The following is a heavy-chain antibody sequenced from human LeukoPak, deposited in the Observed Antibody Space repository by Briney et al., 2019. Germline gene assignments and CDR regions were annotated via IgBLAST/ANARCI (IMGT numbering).Heavy chain of an antibody. D-gene: IGHD6-13*01. J-gene: IGHJ6*02. V-gene: IGHV3-30*02. CDR2: ISYDGANK. CDR3: AKDSSTSNYYYGLDI. Sequence: GGSLRLSCAASGFPFSSYGMHWVRQAPGKGLEWVSYISYDGANKYYADSVKGRFTISRDNSKNTLFLQMNSLRGDDTGMYFCAKDSSTSNYYYGLDIWGQGTTVTVSS. CDR1: GFPFSSYG.